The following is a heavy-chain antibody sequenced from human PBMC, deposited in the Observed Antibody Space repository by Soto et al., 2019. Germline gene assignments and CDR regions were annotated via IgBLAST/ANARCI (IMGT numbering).Heavy chain of an antibody. V-gene: IGHV1-3*01. J-gene: IGHJ6*02. CDR1: GYTFTKYA. CDR2: INAGNGKT. Sequence: QVQLVQSGAEVKKPGASVKVSCKAFGYTFTKYAIHWVRQAPGQRLEWMGWINAGNGKTKHSQKFQGRVIITRDTSASTVYMELSSLGSEDTAVYYCASGRLGMDVWGQGTMVTVSS. CDR3: ASGRLGMDV.